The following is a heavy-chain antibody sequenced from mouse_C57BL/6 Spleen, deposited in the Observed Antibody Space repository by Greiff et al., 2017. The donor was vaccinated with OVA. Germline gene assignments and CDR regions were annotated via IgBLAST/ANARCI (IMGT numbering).Heavy chain of an antibody. CDR2: FYPGSGSI. J-gene: IGHJ4*01. CDR3: ARHEDYYGSSYHYYAMDY. D-gene: IGHD1-1*01. Sequence: QVQLKQSGAELVKPGASVKLSCKASGYTFTEYTIHWVKQRSGQGLEWIGWFYPGSGSIKYNEKFKDKATLTADKSSSTVYMELSRLTSEDSAVYFCARHEDYYGSSYHYYAMDYWGQGTSVTVSS. CDR1: GYTFTEYT. V-gene: IGHV1-62-2*01.